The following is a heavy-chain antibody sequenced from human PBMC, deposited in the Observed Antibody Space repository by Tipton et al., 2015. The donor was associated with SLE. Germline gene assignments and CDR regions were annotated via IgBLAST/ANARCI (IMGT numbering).Heavy chain of an antibody. CDR3: ARDRYYFDY. CDR2: THYSGST. Sequence: LRLSCTVSGGSISSYYWSWIRQPPGKGLEWIAYTHYSGSTNYNPSLKSRVTISADTSKNQFSLKLSSVTAADTAVYYCARDRYYFDYWGQGTLVTVSS. CDR1: GGSISSYY. J-gene: IGHJ4*02. V-gene: IGHV4-59*12.